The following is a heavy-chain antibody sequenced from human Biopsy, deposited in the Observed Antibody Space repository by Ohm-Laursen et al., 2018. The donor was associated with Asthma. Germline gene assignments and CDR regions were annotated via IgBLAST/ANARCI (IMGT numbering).Heavy chain of an antibody. CDR1: GGSISSSSYY. V-gene: IGHV4-39*01. CDR3: ARQQFATSPDGY. J-gene: IGHJ4*02. D-gene: IGHD5-24*01. CDR2: IYYTGTT. Sequence: SETLSLTCTVSGGSISSSSYYWGWIRQPPGKGLAWIGHIYYTGTTNYSPSLKSRATISVDRSKNQFSLKLTSVTAADTAVYYCARQQFATSPDGYWGRGTLVTVSS.